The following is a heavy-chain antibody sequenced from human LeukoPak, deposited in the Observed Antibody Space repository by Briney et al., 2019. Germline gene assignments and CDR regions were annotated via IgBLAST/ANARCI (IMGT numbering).Heavy chain of an antibody. CDR1: GYTFTSYY. J-gene: IGHJ4*02. CDR3: AGDGRVGAIYFDY. V-gene: IGHV1-46*01. D-gene: IGHD1-26*01. CDR2: INPSGGST. Sequence: ASVKVSCKASGYTFTSYYMHWVRQAPGQGLEWMGIINPSGGSTSYAQKFQGRATMTRDTSTSTVYMELSSLRSEDTAVYYCAGDGRVGAIYFDYWGQGTLVTVSS.